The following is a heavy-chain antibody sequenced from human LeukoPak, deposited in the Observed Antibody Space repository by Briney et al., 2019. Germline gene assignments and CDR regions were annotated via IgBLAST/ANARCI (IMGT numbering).Heavy chain of an antibody. Sequence: SETLSLTCTVSGGSISGSPFHWGWIRQPPGKGLEWVGSLYLSGTTYYNPSLKSRVTISVDTSENQFSLKLTSVTAADTAVYYCARMFNWHHSSATGTPETWGQGTQVTV. J-gene: IGHJ5*02. D-gene: IGHD6-13*01. V-gene: IGHV4-39*01. CDR1: GGSISGSPFH. CDR3: ARMFNWHHSSATGTPET. CDR2: LYLSGTT.